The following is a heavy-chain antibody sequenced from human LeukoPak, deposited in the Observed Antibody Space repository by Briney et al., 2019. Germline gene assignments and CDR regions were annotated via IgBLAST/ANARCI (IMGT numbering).Heavy chain of an antibody. V-gene: IGHV3-23*01. CDR3: ARRAGAYSHPYDY. Sequence: GGTLRLSCAASRFTFSTYGMSWVRQAPGKGLEWVSAISDSGAYTYYADSVKGRFTISRDNSKNTLYLQMNSLRAEDTAVYYCARRAGAYSHPYDYWGQGTLVTVSS. CDR1: RFTFSTYG. D-gene: IGHD4/OR15-4a*01. J-gene: IGHJ4*02. CDR2: ISDSGAYT.